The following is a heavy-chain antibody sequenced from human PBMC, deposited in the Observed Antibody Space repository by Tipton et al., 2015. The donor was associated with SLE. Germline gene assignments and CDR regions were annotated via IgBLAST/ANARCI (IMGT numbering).Heavy chain of an antibody. J-gene: IGHJ3*02. Sequence: TLSLNCTVSGGSISSYYWSWIRQPPGKGLEWIGEIYHSGSTNYNPSLKSRVTISVDKSKNQSSLKLSSVTAADTAVYYCARDGGGITMVQGPKAFDIWGQGTMVTVSS. V-gene: IGHV4-59*12. CDR3: ARDGGGITMVQGPKAFDI. CDR2: IYHSGST. CDR1: GGSISSYY. D-gene: IGHD3-10*01.